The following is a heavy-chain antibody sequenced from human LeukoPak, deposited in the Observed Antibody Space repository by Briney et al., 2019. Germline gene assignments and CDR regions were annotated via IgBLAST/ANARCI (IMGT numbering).Heavy chain of an antibody. Sequence: GGSLRLSSAASGFTFSNYEMNWVRQAPGKGLEWVSYITSSGNTIYYANSVKGRFTISRDNAKNSLYLQMNSLRAEDTAVYYCARGSPGYWGQGTLVTVSS. CDR2: ITSSGNTI. V-gene: IGHV3-48*03. J-gene: IGHJ4*02. CDR1: GFTFSNYE. CDR3: ARGSPGY.